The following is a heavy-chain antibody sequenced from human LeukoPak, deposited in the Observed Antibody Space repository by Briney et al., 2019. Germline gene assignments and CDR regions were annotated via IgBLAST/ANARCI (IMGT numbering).Heavy chain of an antibody. Sequence: GESLTLSCAVSGFTFSSYDMRWVRQAPGKGLEWVWAIGSAGDTYYPPSLKGRFTISRENAKNPLYLQMNSLSAGDTAVYYCARMGSSEQLAPFFDYWGQGTLVTVSS. D-gene: IGHD6-13*01. V-gene: IGHV3-13*01. J-gene: IGHJ4*02. CDR1: GFTFSSYD. CDR3: ARMGSSEQLAPFFDY. CDR2: IGSAGDT.